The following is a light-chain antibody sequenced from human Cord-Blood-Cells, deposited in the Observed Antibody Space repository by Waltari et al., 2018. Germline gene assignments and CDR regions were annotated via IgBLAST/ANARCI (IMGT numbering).Light chain of an antibody. Sequence: QSALPQPPSASGSPGQSVTISCTGTSSDVGASNSVSWYQHNPGKAPKLIIYEVSKRPSGVPDRFSGSKSGNTASLTVSGLQAEDEADYYCSSYAGSNNLVFGGGTKLTVL. CDR1: SSDVGASNS. V-gene: IGLV2-8*01. J-gene: IGLJ2*01. CDR3: SSYAGSNNLV. CDR2: EVS.